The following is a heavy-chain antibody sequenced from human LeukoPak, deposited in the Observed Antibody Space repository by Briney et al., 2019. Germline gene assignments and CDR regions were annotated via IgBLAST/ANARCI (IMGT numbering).Heavy chain of an antibody. CDR2: IIPILGIA. Sequence: ASVKVSCKASGGTFSSYAISWVRQAPGQGLEWMGRIIPILGIANYAQKFQGRVTITADKSTSTAYMELSSLRSDDTAVYYCASEVGATGRFAFDIWGQGTMVTVSS. CDR3: ASEVGATGRFAFDI. V-gene: IGHV1-69*04. CDR1: GGTFSSYA. J-gene: IGHJ3*02. D-gene: IGHD1-26*01.